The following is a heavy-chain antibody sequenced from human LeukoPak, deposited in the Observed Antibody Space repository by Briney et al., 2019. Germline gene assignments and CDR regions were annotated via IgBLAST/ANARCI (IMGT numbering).Heavy chain of an antibody. CDR3: ARAPYDVFDY. CDR2: ISSSSSTI. V-gene: IGHV3-48*01. CDR1: GFTFSSYS. J-gene: IGHJ4*02. D-gene: IGHD3-3*01. Sequence: GGSLRLSCAASGFTFSSYSMNWVRQAPGKGLEWVSYISSSSSTIYYADSVKGRFTISRDNAKNSLYLQMNSLRAEDTAVYYCARAPYDVFDYWGQGTLVTVSS.